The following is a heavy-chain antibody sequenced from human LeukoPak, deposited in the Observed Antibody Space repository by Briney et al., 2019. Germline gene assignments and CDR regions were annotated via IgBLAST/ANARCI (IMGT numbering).Heavy chain of an antibody. CDR3: AKDGVATRLKYQMWDAFDI. J-gene: IGHJ3*02. CDR2: ISGSGGST. CDR1: GFTFSSYA. D-gene: IGHD5-12*01. V-gene: IGHV3-23*01. Sequence: GGSLRLSCAASGFTFSSYAMSWVRQAPGKGLEWVSAISGSGGSTYYADSVKGRFTISRDSSKNTLYLQMNSLRAEDTAVYYCAKDGVATRLKYQMWDAFDIWGQGTMVTVSS.